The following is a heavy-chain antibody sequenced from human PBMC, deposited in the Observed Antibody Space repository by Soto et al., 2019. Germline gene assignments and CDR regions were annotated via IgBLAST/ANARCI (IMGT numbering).Heavy chain of an antibody. J-gene: IGHJ4*02. D-gene: IGHD1-26*01. V-gene: IGHV3-23*01. CDR1: GFTFSSYA. CDR3: AHQWELQYVDFDY. Sequence: GGSLRLSCAASGFTFSSYAMSWVRQAPGKGLEWVSAISGSGGSIYYADSVKGRFTISRDNSKNTLYLQMNSLRAEDTAVYYCAHQWELQYVDFDYWGQGTLVTVSS. CDR2: ISGSGGSI.